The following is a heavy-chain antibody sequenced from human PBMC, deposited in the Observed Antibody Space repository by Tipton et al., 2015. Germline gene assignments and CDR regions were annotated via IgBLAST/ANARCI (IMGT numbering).Heavy chain of an antibody. CDR3: AREVRYCAGGSCYSLDH. J-gene: IGHJ4*02. CDR1: GGSITSSNYY. Sequence: TLSLTCTVSGGSITSSNYYWDWVRQPPGKGLEWIGNTYDSGRTSYNPSLSRRVTISVDMPKNDFSLRLSSVTAADTAVYYCAREVRYCAGGSCYSLDHWGQGALVTVSS. CDR2: TYDSGRT. D-gene: IGHD2-15*01. V-gene: IGHV4-39*02.